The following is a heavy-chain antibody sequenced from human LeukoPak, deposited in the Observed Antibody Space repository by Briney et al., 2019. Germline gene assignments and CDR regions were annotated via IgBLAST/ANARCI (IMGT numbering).Heavy chain of an antibody. D-gene: IGHD1-26*01. V-gene: IGHV4-39*07. J-gene: IGHJ4*02. CDR3: ARDSEGASGSYRFDY. CDR1: GGSISSSSYY. Sequence: PSETLSLTCTVSGGSISSSSYYRGWIRQPPGKGLEWIGSIYYSGSTYYNPSLKSRVTISVDTSKNQFSLKLSSVTAADTAVYYCARDSEGASGSYRFDYWGQGTLVTVSS. CDR2: IYYSGST.